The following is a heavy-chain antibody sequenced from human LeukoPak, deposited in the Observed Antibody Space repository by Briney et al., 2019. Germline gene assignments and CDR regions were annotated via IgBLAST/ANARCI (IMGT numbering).Heavy chain of an antibody. Sequence: GGSLRLSCAASGFTLTSYTMNWVRQAPGKGLEWVSSISGSNSDISYADSVKGRFTISRDNAKNSLYLQMNSLRAEDTAVYYCARDSRTVYYYYGMDVWGQGTTVTVSS. CDR2: ISGSNSDI. CDR3: ARDSRTVYYYYGMDV. V-gene: IGHV3-21*01. J-gene: IGHJ6*02. CDR1: GFTLTSYT.